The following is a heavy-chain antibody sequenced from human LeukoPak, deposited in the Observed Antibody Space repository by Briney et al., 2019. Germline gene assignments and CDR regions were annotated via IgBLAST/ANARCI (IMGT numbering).Heavy chain of an antibody. V-gene: IGHV4-39*01. Sequence: SETLSLTCTVSGGSISSSSYYWGWIRQPPGKGLEWIGSICYSGSTYYNPSLKSRVTISVDTSKNQFSLKLSSVTAADTAVYYCARSRLGSITMIVVVTTYYFDYWGQGTLVTVSS. CDR1: GGSISSSSYY. CDR3: ARSRLGSITMIVVVTTYYFDY. J-gene: IGHJ4*02. CDR2: ICYSGST. D-gene: IGHD3-22*01.